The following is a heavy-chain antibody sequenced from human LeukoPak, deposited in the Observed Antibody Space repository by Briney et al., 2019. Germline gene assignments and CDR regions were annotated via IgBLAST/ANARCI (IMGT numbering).Heavy chain of an antibody. CDR3: ARRKPGYSSSWPRYYYYYYMDV. Sequence: SGESLKISCKGSGYSFTSYWIGWVRQLPGKGLEWMGIIYPGDSDTRYSPSFQGQVTISADKSISTAYLQWSSLKASDTAMYYCARRKPGYSSSWPRYYYYYYMDVWGKGTTVTVSS. V-gene: IGHV5-51*01. CDR1: GYSFTSYW. J-gene: IGHJ6*03. D-gene: IGHD6-13*01. CDR2: IYPGDSDT.